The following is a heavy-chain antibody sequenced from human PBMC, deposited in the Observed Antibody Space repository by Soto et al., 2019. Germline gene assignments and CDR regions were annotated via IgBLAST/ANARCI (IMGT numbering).Heavy chain of an antibody. CDR3: AKPAVVKRSYYYNFDV. V-gene: IGHV3-23*04. CDR1: GFKFNSYT. Sequence: EMKLVESGGGLVQPGGSLRLSCTGSGFKFNSYTTGWVRQAPGKGLVWVSAIRGDGSSTYYADFVKGRFTISRDNSKNTLYLQMNRLLAEDTAIYYPAKPAVVKRSYYYNFDVWGRGTAVTVSS. D-gene: IGHD2-2*01. J-gene: IGHJ6*03. CDR2: IRGDGSST.